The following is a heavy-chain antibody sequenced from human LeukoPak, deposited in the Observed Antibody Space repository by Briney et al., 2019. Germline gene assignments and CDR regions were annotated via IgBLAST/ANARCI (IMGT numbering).Heavy chain of an antibody. CDR2: IGAGGVT. D-gene: IGHD3-10*01. CDR1: GFIFSSYD. CDR3: ARELAGHYYGSGSSFDY. V-gene: IGHV3-13*01. Sequence: RGSLRLSCAASGFIFSSYDIHWVRQATGKGLEWVSGIGAGGVTHYPGSVKGRFTISRDNAKNSLYLQMNSLRAEDTAVYYCARELAGHYYGSGSSFDYWGQGTLVTVSS. J-gene: IGHJ4*02.